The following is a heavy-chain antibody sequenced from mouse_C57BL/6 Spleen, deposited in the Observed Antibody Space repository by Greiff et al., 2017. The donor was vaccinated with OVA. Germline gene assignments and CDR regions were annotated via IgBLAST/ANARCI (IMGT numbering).Heavy chain of an antibody. CDR3: ARSNYYGSSKNAMDY. V-gene: IGHV1-39*01. D-gene: IGHD1-1*01. CDR1: GYSFTDYN. CDR2: INPNYGTT. Sequence: EVQLVESGPELVKPGASVKISCKASGYSFTDYNMNWVKQSNGKSLEWIGVINPNYGTTSYNQKFKGKATLTVDQSSSTAYMQLNSLTSEDSAVYYCARSNYYGSSKNAMDYWGQGTSVTVSS. J-gene: IGHJ4*01.